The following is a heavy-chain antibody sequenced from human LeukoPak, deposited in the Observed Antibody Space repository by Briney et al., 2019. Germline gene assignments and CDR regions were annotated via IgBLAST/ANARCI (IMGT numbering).Heavy chain of an antibody. CDR3: ARESVPAVAARRGLNY. Sequence: ASVKVSCKASGYTFTDYYMHWVRQAPGQGLEWMGWINPNSGGTNYAQKFQGRATMTRDTSISTVYMEMSRLRSDDTAVYYCARESVPAVAARRGLNYWGQGTLVAVSS. CDR2: INPNSGGT. J-gene: IGHJ4*02. V-gene: IGHV1-2*02. CDR1: GYTFTDYY. D-gene: IGHD6-6*01.